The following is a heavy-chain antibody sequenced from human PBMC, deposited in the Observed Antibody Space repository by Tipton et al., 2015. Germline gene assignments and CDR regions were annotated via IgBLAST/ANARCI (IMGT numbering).Heavy chain of an antibody. V-gene: IGHV4-39*02. CDR1: AGSISSSSYY. J-gene: IGHJ2*01. CDR2: IYYSGST. D-gene: IGHD5-12*01. Sequence: TLSLTCTVSAGSISSSSYYWGWIRQPPGKGLEWIGSIYYSGSTSYNPSLKSRVTISVDPSKNHFSLKLSSVTAADTAVYYCARGFERYSYSGRGWYFDLWGRGTLVTVSS. CDR3: ARGFERYSYSGRGWYFDL.